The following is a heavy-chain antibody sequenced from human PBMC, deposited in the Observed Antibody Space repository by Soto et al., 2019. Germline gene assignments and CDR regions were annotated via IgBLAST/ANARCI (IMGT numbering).Heavy chain of an antibody. CDR1: GESFSGYY. CDR3: ARHQSHSSSYVDP. V-gene: IGHV4-34*01. J-gene: IGHJ5*02. CDR2: INHSGST. D-gene: IGHD6-13*01. Sequence: PSETLSLTCAVYGESFSGYYWTWIRQPPGTGLEWIGEINHSGSTNYNPSLKSRVTISVDTSKNQFSLKLSSVTAADTAVYYCARHQSHSSSYVDPWGQGTLVTVSS.